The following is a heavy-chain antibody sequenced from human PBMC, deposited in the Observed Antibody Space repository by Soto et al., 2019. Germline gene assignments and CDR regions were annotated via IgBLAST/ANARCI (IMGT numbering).Heavy chain of an antibody. J-gene: IGHJ6*02. Sequence: SLRLSCASSGFGFDGYAMQWVRQAAGKGLEWGSGISWHSGTIAYADSVKGRFTTSGDNAKNSLYMLMNSPRVEDTVLYYCAKDSRLRFYGIDVWGQGTTVTVSS. CDR2: ISWHSGTI. CDR3: AKDSRLRFYGIDV. D-gene: IGHD5-12*01. V-gene: IGHV3-9*01. CDR1: GFGFDGYA.